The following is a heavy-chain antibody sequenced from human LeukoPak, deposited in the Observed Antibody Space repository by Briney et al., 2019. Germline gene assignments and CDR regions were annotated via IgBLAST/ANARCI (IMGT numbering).Heavy chain of an antibody. CDR1: GGSISSGDYY. CDR2: IYYSGST. D-gene: IGHD6-19*01. CDR3: ARVRAVAGTSYYYYGMDV. V-gene: IGHV4-30-4*02. J-gene: IGHJ6*02. Sequence: SETLSVTCTVSGGSISSGDYYWSWIRQPPGKGLEWIGYIYYSGSTYYNPSLKSRVTISVDTSKNQFSLKLSSVTAADTAVYYCARVRAVAGTSYYYYGMDVWGQGTTVTVSS.